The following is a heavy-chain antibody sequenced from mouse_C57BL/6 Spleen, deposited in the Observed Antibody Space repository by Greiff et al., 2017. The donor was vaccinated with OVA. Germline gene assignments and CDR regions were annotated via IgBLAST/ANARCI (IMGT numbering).Heavy chain of an antibody. J-gene: IGHJ4*01. Sequence: EVKVVESGGGLVKPGGSLKLSCAASGFTFSDYGMHWVRQAPEKGLEWVAYISSGSSTIYYADTVKGRFTISRDNAKNTLFLQMTSLRSEDTAMYYCGSGGYGCDGYAMDYWGQGTSVTVSS. CDR2: ISSGSSTI. CDR1: GFTFSDYG. D-gene: IGHD2-2*01. V-gene: IGHV5-17*01. CDR3: GSGGYGCDGYAMDY.